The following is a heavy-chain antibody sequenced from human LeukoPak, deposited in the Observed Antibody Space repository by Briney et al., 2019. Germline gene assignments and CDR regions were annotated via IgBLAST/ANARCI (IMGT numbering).Heavy chain of an antibody. CDR3: ARGEMYYYGSGSYSIDY. CDR1: AGSISRSSYY. Sequence: PSETLSLTCTVSAGSISRSSYYWGWILQPPGKGLEWIGGIYYDGTTYYNPSLKSRLTISVDTSKNQFSLKLSSVTAADTAVYYCARGEMYYYGSGSYSIDYWGQGTLVTVSS. D-gene: IGHD3-10*01. V-gene: IGHV4-39*07. J-gene: IGHJ4*02. CDR2: IYYDGTT.